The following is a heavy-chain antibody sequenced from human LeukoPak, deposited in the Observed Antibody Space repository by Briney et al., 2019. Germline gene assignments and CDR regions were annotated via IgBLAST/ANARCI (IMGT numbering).Heavy chain of an antibody. Sequence: ASVKVSCKASGYTFTSYYMHWVRQAPGQGLEWMGIINPSGGSTSYAQKFQGRVTMTRDTSTSTVYMELSSLRSEDTAVYYCARGQGGGGYSYGYPHYLDYWGQGTLVTVSS. CDR1: GYTFTSYY. V-gene: IGHV1-46*01. CDR3: ARGQGGGGYSYGYPHYLDY. D-gene: IGHD5-18*01. CDR2: INPSGGST. J-gene: IGHJ4*02.